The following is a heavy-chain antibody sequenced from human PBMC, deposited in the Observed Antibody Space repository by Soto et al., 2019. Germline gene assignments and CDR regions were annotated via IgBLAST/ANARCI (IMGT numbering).Heavy chain of an antibody. CDR1: GGSFSNVG. CDR3: AREGSGYNF. V-gene: IGHV1-69*13. J-gene: IGHJ4*02. D-gene: IGHD5-12*01. Sequence: ASVEVSFKASGGSFSNVGISWVRQSPGQGLEWMGGIVPVFGRPNYAQRFRGRLTITADESTSTGYMELISLRSDDTAVYYCAREGSGYNFWGQGTQVTVSS. CDR2: IVPVFGRP.